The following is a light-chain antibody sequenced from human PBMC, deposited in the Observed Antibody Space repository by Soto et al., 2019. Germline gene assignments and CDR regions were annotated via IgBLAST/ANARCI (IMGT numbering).Light chain of an antibody. J-gene: IGLJ1*01. CDR3: SSYTTSNTLV. CDR2: EVS. CDR1: SSDVGGYNY. Sequence: QSALTQPASVSGSPGQSITISCTGTSSDVGGYNYVSWYQQHPDKDPKLMIYEVSNRPSGVSSRFSGSKSGNTASLTISWVQAEDEADYYCSSYTTSNTLVFGTGTKLTVL. V-gene: IGLV2-14*01.